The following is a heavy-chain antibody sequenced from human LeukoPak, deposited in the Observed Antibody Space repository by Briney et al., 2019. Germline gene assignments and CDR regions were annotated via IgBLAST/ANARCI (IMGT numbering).Heavy chain of an antibody. V-gene: IGHV3-48*04. Sequence: GGSLRLSCAASGFTFSSYSMNWVRQAPGKGLEWVSYISSSGSTIYYADSVKGRFTISRDNAKNSLYLQMNSLRAEDTAIYYCARDGDLTPVVPFDYWGQGTLVTVSS. D-gene: IGHD3-22*01. J-gene: IGHJ4*02. CDR1: GFTFSSYS. CDR2: ISSSGSTI. CDR3: ARDGDLTPVVPFDY.